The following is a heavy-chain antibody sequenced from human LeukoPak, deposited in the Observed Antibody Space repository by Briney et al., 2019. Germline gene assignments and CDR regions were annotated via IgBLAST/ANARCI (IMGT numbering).Heavy chain of an antibody. Sequence: SETLSLTCAVSVGSINSGDWWSWVRQSPGKGLEWIGEIYHNGTPNYNPSLKSRVTISADTFKNHFSLKMTSVTAADTAVYYCATAPILRGEGGEHYKYGMDVWGQGTTVIVSS. J-gene: IGHJ6*02. CDR1: VGSINSGDW. V-gene: IGHV4-4*02. CDR3: ATAPILRGEGGEHYKYGMDV. D-gene: IGHD2-2*02. CDR2: IYHNGTP.